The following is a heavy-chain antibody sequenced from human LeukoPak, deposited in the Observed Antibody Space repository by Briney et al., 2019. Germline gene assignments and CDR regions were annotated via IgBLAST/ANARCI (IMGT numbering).Heavy chain of an antibody. V-gene: IGHV4-31*03. D-gene: IGHD5-24*01. CDR2: IDYSGSA. J-gene: IGHJ4*02. Sequence: SQTLSLTCIVSDGSISSDGYYWSWVRQLPGKGLDWIGYIDYSGSAYYNPSLRSRLTISVDTSKNQFSLKVTSVTIADTAVYYCARVEAATTNPRFGYWGQGTLVTVSS. CDR3: ARVEAATTNPRFGY. CDR1: DGSISSDGYY.